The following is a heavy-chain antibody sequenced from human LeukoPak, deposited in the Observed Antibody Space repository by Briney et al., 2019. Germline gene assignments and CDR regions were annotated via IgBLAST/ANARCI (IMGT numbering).Heavy chain of an antibody. V-gene: IGHV1-69*13. J-gene: IGHJ6*02. CDR2: IIPIFGTA. Sequence: GASVKVSCKASGGTFSSYAISWVRQAPGQGLEWMGGIIPIFGTANYAQKFQGRVTITADESTSTAYMELSSLRSEDTAVYYCARAPSYGPNYYYYGMDVWGQGTTVTVSS. D-gene: IGHD5-18*01. CDR3: ARAPSYGPNYYYYGMDV. CDR1: GGTFSSYA.